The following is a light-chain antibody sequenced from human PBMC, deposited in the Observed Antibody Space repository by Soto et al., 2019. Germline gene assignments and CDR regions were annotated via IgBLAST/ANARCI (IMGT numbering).Light chain of an antibody. J-gene: IGKJ1*01. CDR2: GGS. CDR3: QQYGSSPRT. Sequence: EIVLTQSPGTLSLSPGERATLSCRASQSVSSSYLAWYQQKPGQAPRLIIYGGSSRATGIPDRFSGSGSGTDFTLTISRLEPEDFAVYYCQQYGSSPRTFGQGTKVEIK. V-gene: IGKV3-20*01. CDR1: QSVSSSY.